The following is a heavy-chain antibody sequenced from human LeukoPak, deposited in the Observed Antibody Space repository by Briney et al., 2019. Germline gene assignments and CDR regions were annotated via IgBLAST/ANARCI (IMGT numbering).Heavy chain of an antibody. D-gene: IGHD3-10*01. CDR2: IYYSGST. V-gene: IGHV4-39*01. CDR3: ASVRRGFGESSKYYAYYYMGV. Sequence: SETLSLTCTVSGGSISSSSYYWGWIRQPPGKGLEWIGNIYYSGSTYYNPSLKSRVTISLDTSKNQFSLRLSSVTAADTAVYYCASVRRGFGESSKYYAYYYMGVWGKGTTVTISS. J-gene: IGHJ6*03. CDR1: GGSISSSSYY.